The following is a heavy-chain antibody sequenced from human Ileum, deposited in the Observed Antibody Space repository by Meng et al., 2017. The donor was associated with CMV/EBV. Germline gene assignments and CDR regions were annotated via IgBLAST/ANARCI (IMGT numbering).Heavy chain of an antibody. CDR1: GFTFGNYY. CDR2: ISPGSII. Sequence: GGSLRLSCVASGFTFGNYYMTWIRQAPGKGLEWIPYISPGSIIYYADSVKGRFTVSRDNAENSLYLQMNSLTVEDTAVYYCSTPTGPGGIRSLDVWGQGTTVTVSS. V-gene: IGHV3-69-1*01. D-gene: IGHD1-14*01. J-gene: IGHJ6*02. CDR3: STPTGPGGIRSLDV.